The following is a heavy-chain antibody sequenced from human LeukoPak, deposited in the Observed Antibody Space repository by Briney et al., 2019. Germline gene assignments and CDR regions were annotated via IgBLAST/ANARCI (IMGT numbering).Heavy chain of an antibody. Sequence: GGSLRLSCAASGFTFSSYAMHWVRQAPGKGLEWVGWMNPNSGNTGYAQKFQGRVTITRNTSISTAYMELSSLRSEDTAVYYCAIEEGDIVATHGAFGIWGQGTMVTVSS. D-gene: IGHD5-12*01. CDR1: GFTFSSYA. CDR3: AIEEGDIVATHGAFGI. J-gene: IGHJ3*02. CDR2: MNPNSGNT. V-gene: IGHV1-8*03.